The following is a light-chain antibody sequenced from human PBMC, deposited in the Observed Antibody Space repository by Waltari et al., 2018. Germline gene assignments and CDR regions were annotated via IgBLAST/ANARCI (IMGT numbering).Light chain of an antibody. Sequence: EVVLTRSPVTLSLSPGERAPLPCRASQSVSRYLAWYQQKPGQAPRLLIYDTSTRATGIPDRFSGSGSGTDFSLTISRLDPEDFAVYYCQKYGTLPATFGQGTKVEVK. V-gene: IGKV3-20*01. CDR1: QSVSRY. CDR2: DTS. J-gene: IGKJ1*01. CDR3: QKYGTLPAT.